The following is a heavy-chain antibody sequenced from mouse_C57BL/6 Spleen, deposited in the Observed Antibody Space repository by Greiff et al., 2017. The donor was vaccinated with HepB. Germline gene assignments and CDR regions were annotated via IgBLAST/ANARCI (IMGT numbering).Heavy chain of an antibody. J-gene: IGHJ4*01. D-gene: IGHD3-1*01. CDR1: GYAFSSSW. V-gene: IGHV1-82*01. Sequence: QVQLQQSGPELVKPGASVKISCTASGYAFSSSWMNWVKQRPGKGLEWIGRIYPGDGDTNYNGKFKGKATLTADKSSSTAYMQLSSLTSEDSAVYFCARSGGYYAMDYWGQGTSVTVSS. CDR3: ARSGGYYAMDY. CDR2: IYPGDGDT.